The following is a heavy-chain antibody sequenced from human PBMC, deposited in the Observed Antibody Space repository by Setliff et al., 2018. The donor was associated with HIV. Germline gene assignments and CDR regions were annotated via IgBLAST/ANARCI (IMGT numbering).Heavy chain of an antibody. CDR2: VNHSGNT. J-gene: IGHJ5*02. V-gene: IGHV4-34*01. CDR1: GGSISTYY. CDR3: VRAHGGLGGGAWFDP. D-gene: IGHD2-15*01. Sequence: SETLSLTCNVSGGSISTYYWSWIRQPPGKGLEWIGEVNHSGNTNYNPSLKSRVTISVETSKNQISLKVTSVTASDTAVYYCVRAHGGLGGGAWFDPWGQGTLVTVSS.